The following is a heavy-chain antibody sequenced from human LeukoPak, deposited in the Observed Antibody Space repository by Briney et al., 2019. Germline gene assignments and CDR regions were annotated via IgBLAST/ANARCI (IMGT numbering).Heavy chain of an antibody. J-gene: IGHJ1*01. CDR2: MHPNSGNT. Sequence: ASVKVSCKASGYTFTSYDINWVRQATGQGLEWMGWMHPNSGNTGYAQKFQGRVTMTRNTSISTAYMELSSLRSEDTAVYYCARGYYDSSDCEYFQHWGQGTLVTVSS. CDR3: ARGYYDSSDCEYFQH. CDR1: GYTFTSYD. V-gene: IGHV1-8*01. D-gene: IGHD3-22*01.